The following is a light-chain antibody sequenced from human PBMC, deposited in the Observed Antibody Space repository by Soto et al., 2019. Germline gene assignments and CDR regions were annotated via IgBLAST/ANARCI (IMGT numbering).Light chain of an antibody. J-gene: IGKJ1*01. Sequence: DIQMTQSPSTLSASVGDRVTITCRASQSISSWLAWYQQKPGKAPKLLIYKASNLESGVPSRFSGSGSGTEFTLTISSLQPDDFATYYCQQYNSSFGQGTKVEMK. CDR3: QQYNSS. CDR1: QSISSW. CDR2: KAS. V-gene: IGKV1-5*03.